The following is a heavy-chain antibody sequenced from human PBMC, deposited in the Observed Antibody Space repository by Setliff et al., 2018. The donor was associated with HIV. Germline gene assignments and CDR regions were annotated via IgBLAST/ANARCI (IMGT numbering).Heavy chain of an antibody. D-gene: IGHD2-21*01. CDR1: GLTVSSNY. J-gene: IGHJ4*02. V-gene: IGHV3-66*01. CDR2: IYTDGTT. Sequence: PGGSLRLSCAASGLTVSSNYISWVRQAPGKGLEWVSVIYTDGTTHYADSVKGRFTISRDNSKNTVYLQMSSLRAEDTAVYYCTRGHYSTFGWGQGTLVTVSS. CDR3: TRGHYSTFG.